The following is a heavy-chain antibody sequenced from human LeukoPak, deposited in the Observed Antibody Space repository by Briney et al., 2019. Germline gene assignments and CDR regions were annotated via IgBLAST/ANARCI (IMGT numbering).Heavy chain of an antibody. V-gene: IGHV3-7*03. J-gene: IGHJ6*02. Sequence: GGSLRLSCAASGFNFINSWMSWVRQAPGKGLESVAIINEDGSVKYYVDSVKGRFTISRDNAKNSVYLQMNSLRVEDTAVYYCAKDLEDGDYYYYYGMDVWGQGTTVTVSS. CDR2: INEDGSVK. D-gene: IGHD4-17*01. CDR1: GFNFINSW. CDR3: AKDLEDGDYYYYYGMDV.